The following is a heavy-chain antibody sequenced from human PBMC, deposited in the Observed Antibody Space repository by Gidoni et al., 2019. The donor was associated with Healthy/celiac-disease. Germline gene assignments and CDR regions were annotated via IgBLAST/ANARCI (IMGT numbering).Heavy chain of an antibody. CDR2: INAGNGNT. J-gene: IGHJ4*02. CDR1: GYTFTSYA. V-gene: IGHV1-3*01. Sequence: QVQLVQSGAEVKKPGASVKVSCKASGYTFTSYAMHWVRQAPGQRLEWMGWINAGNGNTKYSQKFQGRVTITRDTSASTAYMELSSLRSEDTAVYYCARDLTGRAPRGYWGQGTLVTVSS. CDR3: ARDLTGRAPRGY. D-gene: IGHD1-26*01.